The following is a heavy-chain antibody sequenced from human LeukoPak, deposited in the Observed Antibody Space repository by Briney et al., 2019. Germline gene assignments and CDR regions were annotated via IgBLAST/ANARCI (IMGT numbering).Heavy chain of an antibody. CDR1: GFTFSSYS. V-gene: IGHV3-48*04. Sequence: GESLRLSCAASGFTFSSYSMNWVRQAPGKGLEWVSYISSSSSTIYYADSVKGRFTISRDNAKNSLYLQMNSLRAEDTAVYYCARELQVNTYYDFWSGFWGYWGQGTLVTVSS. CDR2: ISSSSSTI. J-gene: IGHJ4*02. D-gene: IGHD3-3*01. CDR3: ARELQVNTYYDFWSGFWGY.